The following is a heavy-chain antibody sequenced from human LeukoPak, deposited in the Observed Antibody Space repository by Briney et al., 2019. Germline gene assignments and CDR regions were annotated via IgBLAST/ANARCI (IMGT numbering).Heavy chain of an antibody. CDR1: GFTFSSYV. CDR2: IASSGGDT. CDR3: AKRGVWYFDN. Sequence: GGSLRLSCAASGFTFSSYVMSWVRQAPGKGLEWVSSIASSGGDTYYADSVKGRFIISRDNSKNTLYLQMSSLRVEDSAVYYCAKRGVWYFDNWGQGTQVTVSS. J-gene: IGHJ4*02. D-gene: IGHD3-16*01. V-gene: IGHV3-23*01.